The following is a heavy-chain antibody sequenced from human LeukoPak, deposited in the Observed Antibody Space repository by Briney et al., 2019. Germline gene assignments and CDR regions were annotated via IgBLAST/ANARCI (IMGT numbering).Heavy chain of an antibody. CDR2: IKAKTAGGTK. V-gene: IGHV3-15*01. J-gene: IGHJ3*01. D-gene: IGHD2-8*02. Sequence: GGSLRLSCAASGFTFSSAWINWVRQAPGKGLEWVGRIKAKTAGGTKVYAAPVQGRFTISRDDSRSTSYLQMTSLQTDDTAVYYCAGFCAATRRPWDAFDFWGQGSMVTVSS. CDR1: GFTFSSAW. CDR3: AGFCAATRRPWDAFDF.